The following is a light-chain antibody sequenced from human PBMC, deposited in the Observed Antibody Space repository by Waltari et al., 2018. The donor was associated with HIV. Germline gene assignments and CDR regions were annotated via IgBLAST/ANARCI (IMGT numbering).Light chain of an antibody. CDR2: QET. CDR1: KLGHKY. V-gene: IGLV3-1*01. CDR3: QAWDSSIVV. Sequence: SYELTQPPSVSVSPGQTASITCSGDKLGHKYTCWYQQKPGQSPVLVRYQETKRPSGIPERFSGSNSGNTATLTISGTQAMDEADYYCQAWDSSIVVFGGGTHLTVL. J-gene: IGLJ2*01.